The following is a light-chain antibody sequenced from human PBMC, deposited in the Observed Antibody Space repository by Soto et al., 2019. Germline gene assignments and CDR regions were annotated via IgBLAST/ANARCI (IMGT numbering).Light chain of an antibody. Sequence: IPMTQSPSSLFASTGDRVTITCRASQGISSYLAWYQQKPGKAPKLLIYAASTLQSGVPSRFSGSGSGTDFTLTIRCLQSEDFATYYCQQYYSYPLITFGQGTRREIK. CDR3: QQYYSYPLIT. V-gene: IGKV1-8*01. CDR1: QGISSY. J-gene: IGKJ5*01. CDR2: AAS.